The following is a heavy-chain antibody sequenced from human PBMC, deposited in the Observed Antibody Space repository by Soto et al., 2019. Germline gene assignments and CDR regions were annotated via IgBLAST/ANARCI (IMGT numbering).Heavy chain of an antibody. CDR2: INHNGDT. Sequence: VQLQQWGAGVLKPSETLSLTCAAHGGSFSGFQWSWIRQAPGKGLEWIGEINHNGDTNYNPSLKSRVTTSIDTSKNEFSLKLTSVTAGDTARYYCAREWGFCDATRCLPLFYYWGQGVLVTVSS. CDR3: AREWGFCDATRCLPLFYY. D-gene: IGHD2-2*01. V-gene: IGHV4-34*01. J-gene: IGHJ4*02. CDR1: GGSFSGFQ.